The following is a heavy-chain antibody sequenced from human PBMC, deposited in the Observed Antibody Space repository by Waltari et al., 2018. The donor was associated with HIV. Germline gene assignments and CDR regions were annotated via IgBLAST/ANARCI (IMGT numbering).Heavy chain of an antibody. D-gene: IGHD6-25*01. Sequence: QLQLQESGSGLVKPSQTLSLTCAVSGGSISSGGYSWSWIRQPPGKGLEWIGYIYHSGSASYKSSLKSRVTISVDRSKNQFSLKLSYVTAADTAVYYCARVGGSLDVFDIWGQGTVVTVSS. CDR3: ARVGGSLDVFDI. J-gene: IGHJ3*02. CDR1: GGSISSGGYS. CDR2: IYHSGSA. V-gene: IGHV4-30-2*01.